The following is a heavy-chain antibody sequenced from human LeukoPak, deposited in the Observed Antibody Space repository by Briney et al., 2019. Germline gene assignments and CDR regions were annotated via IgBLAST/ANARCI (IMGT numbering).Heavy chain of an antibody. CDR2: INPNSGGT. D-gene: IGHD3-9*01. J-gene: IGHJ4*02. V-gene: IGHV1-2*02. Sequence: GASVKVSCKASGYTFTGYYMHWVRQAPGQGLEWMGWINPNSGGTNYAQKFQGRVTMTRDTSISTAYMELSRLRSDDTAVYYCARALHHYNILTGYYTGFDYWGQGTLVTVSS. CDR3: ARALHHYNILTGYYTGFDY. CDR1: GYTFTGYY.